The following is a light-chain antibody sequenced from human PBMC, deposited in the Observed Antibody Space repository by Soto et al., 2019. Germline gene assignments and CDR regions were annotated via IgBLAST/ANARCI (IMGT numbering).Light chain of an antibody. Sequence: DIQKTQSPSSLSASVGDRVTITCRASQYIGDFLNWYQQTPGIAPKLLIFGASNLHIGVPSRFSGSGSGTEFTLTINNLQREDFATYYCQESFFTLGTFGRGTKVDIK. J-gene: IGKJ1*01. CDR3: QESFFTLGT. CDR2: GAS. V-gene: IGKV1-39*01. CDR1: QYIGDF.